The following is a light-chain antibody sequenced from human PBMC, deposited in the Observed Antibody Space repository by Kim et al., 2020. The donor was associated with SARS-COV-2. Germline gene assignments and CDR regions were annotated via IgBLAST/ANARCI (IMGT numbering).Light chain of an antibody. CDR1: HNVNIC. J-gene: IGKJ1*01. CDR3: QQYHTHST. CDR2: TTS. Sequence: ASVVDTVTITCRASHNVNICLAWYQQKPGQVPKLLIPTTSGLQRGVPSRFSVGGSGTDFTLSIRSLQPDDFATYYCQQYHTHSTFGQGTKVDIK. V-gene: IGKV1-5*03.